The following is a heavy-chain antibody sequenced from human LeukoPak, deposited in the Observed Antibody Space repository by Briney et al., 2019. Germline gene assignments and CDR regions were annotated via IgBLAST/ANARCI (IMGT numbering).Heavy chain of an antibody. J-gene: IGHJ5*02. CDR1: GFTVSSNF. CDR2: IYSNGRT. CDR3: ASLSGVWDTGDKKWFDP. D-gene: IGHD2-8*02. V-gene: IGHV3-66*01. Sequence: PGGSLRLSCAASGFTVSSNFMCWVRQAPGKGLEWVSVIYSNGRTTYADSVKGRFIISRDNSKNTLNLQTNSLRVEDTAMYYCASLSGVWDTGDKKWFDPWGQGTLVTVSS.